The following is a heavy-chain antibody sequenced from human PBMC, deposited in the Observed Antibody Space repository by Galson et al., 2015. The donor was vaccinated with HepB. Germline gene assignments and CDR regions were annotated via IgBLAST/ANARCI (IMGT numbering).Heavy chain of an antibody. J-gene: IGHJ4*02. CDR3: ARHYGDPGVYYGSGSYYHSDY. D-gene: IGHD3-10*01. CDR2: IYPGDSDT. CDR1: GYSFTSYW. Sequence: QSGAEVKKPGESLKISCKGSGYSFTSYWIGWVRQMPGKGLEWMGIIYPGDSDTRYSPSFQGQVTISADKSISTAYLQWSSLKASDTAMYYCARHYGDPGVYYGSGSYYHSDYWGQGTLVTVSS. V-gene: IGHV5-51*01.